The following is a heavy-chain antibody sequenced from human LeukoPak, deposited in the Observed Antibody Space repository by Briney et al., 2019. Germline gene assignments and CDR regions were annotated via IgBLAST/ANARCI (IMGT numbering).Heavy chain of an antibody. V-gene: IGHV4-59*08. CDR2: IYYSGST. D-gene: IGHD3-9*01. Sequence: PSETLSLTCTVSGGSISSYYWSWIRQPPGKGLEWIGYIYYSGSTNYNPSFKSRVTISVDTSKNQFSLKLSSVTAADTAVYYCARHRDILTGYRWFDPWGQGTLVTVSS. J-gene: IGHJ5*02. CDR3: ARHRDILTGYRWFDP. CDR1: GGSISSYY.